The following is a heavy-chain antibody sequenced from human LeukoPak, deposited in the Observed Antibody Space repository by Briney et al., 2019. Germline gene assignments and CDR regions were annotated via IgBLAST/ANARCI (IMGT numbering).Heavy chain of an antibody. CDR3: TGGDIAAAGTFDY. CDR2: IYYSGST. Sequence: SETLSLTXTVSGGSISSYYWSWIRQPPGKGVEWIGYIYYSGSTNYNPSLKSRVTISVDTSKNQFSLRLSSVTAADTAVYYCTGGDIAAAGTFDYWGQGTLVTVSS. V-gene: IGHV4-59*01. D-gene: IGHD6-13*01. CDR1: GGSISSYY. J-gene: IGHJ4*02.